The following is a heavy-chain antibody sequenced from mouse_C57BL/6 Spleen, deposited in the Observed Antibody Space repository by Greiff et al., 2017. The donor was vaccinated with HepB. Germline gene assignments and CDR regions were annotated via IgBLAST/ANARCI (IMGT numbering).Heavy chain of an antibody. CDR2: ISYSGST. J-gene: IGHJ4*01. CDR3: ARGNLDY. CDR1: GYSITSGYD. V-gene: IGHV3-1*01. Sequence: DVQLVESGPGMVKPSQSLSLTCTVTGYSITSGYDWHWIRHFPGNKLEWMGYISYSGSTNYNPSLKSRISITHDTSKNHFFLKLNSVTTEDTATYYCARGNLDYWGQGTSVTVSS.